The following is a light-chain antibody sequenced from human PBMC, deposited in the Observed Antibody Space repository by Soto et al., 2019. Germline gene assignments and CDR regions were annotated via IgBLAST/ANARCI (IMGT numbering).Light chain of an antibody. V-gene: IGKV1-12*01. Sequence: DIQMTQSPSSVSASVGDRVTISCRASQDISNWLAWYQQKPGEAPKFLIYAASNLQSGVPSKFSVSGSGTDFPLTISSLQPEDFAVYYCQQARRFPITFGHGTRLEIK. CDR2: AAS. J-gene: IGKJ5*01. CDR1: QDISNW. CDR3: QQARRFPIT.